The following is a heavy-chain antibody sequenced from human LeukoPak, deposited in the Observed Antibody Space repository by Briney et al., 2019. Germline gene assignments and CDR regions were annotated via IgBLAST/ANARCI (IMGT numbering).Heavy chain of an antibody. CDR3: AKSRVVEDY. CDR1: GFTFNTYD. D-gene: IGHD2-21*01. CDR2: IRYDGSNK. Sequence: PGGSLRLSCAASGFTFNTYDMHWVRQAPGKGLEWVAFIRYDGSNKYYADSVRGRFTISRDNSENTLYLQMNSLRPEDTAVYYCAKSRVVEDYWGQGTLVTVSS. V-gene: IGHV3-30*02. J-gene: IGHJ4*02.